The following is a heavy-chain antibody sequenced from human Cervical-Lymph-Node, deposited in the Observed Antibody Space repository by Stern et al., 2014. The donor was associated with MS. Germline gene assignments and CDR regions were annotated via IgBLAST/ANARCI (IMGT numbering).Heavy chain of an antibody. CDR1: GFTFKIYA. J-gene: IGHJ4*02. V-gene: IGHV3-30-3*01. CDR3: ARDYDDYFDY. CDR2: ISYDGGSK. D-gene: IGHD5-12*01. Sequence: VQLVESGGGVVQPGRSLRLSCAASGFTFKIYAMHWLRQAPGKGLEWVAAISYDGGSKYYADSVTGRFTISRDISKNTLYLQMNSLRPEDTAVYYCARDYDDYFDYWGQGTLVTVSS.